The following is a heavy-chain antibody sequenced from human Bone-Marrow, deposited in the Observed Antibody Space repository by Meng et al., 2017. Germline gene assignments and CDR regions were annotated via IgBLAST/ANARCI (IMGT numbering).Heavy chain of an antibody. CDR3: AREQDGDYDANFDY. Sequence: QGHHVQSGAGGKKPWSSVKVSCKASGGTFSSYAISWVRQAPGQGLEWMGGIIPIFGTANYAQKFQGRVTITADESTSTAYMELSSLRSEDTAVYYCAREQDGDYDANFDYWGQGTLVTVSS. D-gene: IGHD4-17*01. J-gene: IGHJ4*02. CDR1: GGTFSSYA. V-gene: IGHV1-69*01. CDR2: IIPIFGTA.